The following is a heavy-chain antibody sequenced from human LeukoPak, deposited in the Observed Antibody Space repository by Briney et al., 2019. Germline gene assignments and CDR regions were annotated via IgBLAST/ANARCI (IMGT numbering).Heavy chain of an antibody. CDR1: GFTFSSYA. D-gene: IGHD6-13*01. V-gene: IGHV3-30*04. CDR2: ISYDGSNK. Sequence: GGSLRLSCAASGFTFSSYAMHWVRQAPGKGLEWVAVISYDGSNKYYADSVKGRFTISRDNSKNTLYLQMNSLRAEDTAVYYCARDAMRVPSGIAAAGTPHYYYYGMDVWGQGTTVTVSS. CDR3: ARDAMRVPSGIAAAGTPHYYYYGMDV. J-gene: IGHJ6*02.